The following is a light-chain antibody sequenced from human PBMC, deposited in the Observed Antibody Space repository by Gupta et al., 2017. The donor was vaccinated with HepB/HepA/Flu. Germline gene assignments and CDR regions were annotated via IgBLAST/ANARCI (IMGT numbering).Light chain of an antibody. CDR3: AAWDDSVSGYV. V-gene: IGLV1-47*01. J-gene: IGLJ1*01. CDR2: RNN. Sequence: QPVLNPPPSVSGTPGQRVTIPCSGKSSNIGSHYVYWYQQLPGTAPKRLIYRNNQRPSGVPDRFSGSKSGTSASLAISGLRSEDEADYYCAAWDDSVSGYVFGSGTKVTVL. CDR1: SSNIGSHY.